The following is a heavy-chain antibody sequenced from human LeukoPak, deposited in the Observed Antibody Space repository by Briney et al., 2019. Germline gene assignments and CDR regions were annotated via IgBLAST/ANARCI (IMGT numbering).Heavy chain of an antibody. J-gene: IGHJ4*02. D-gene: IGHD6-6*01. CDR1: GFTVSSNY. CDR2: IYSGGST. V-gene: IGHV3-53*01. CDR3: ARGKGQLVLFDY. Sequence: GGSLRLSCAVSGFTVSSNYMSWVRQAPGKGLEWVSVIYSGGSTYYADSVKGRFTISRDNSKNTLYLQMNSLRAEDTAVYYCARGKGQLVLFDYWGQGTLVTVSS.